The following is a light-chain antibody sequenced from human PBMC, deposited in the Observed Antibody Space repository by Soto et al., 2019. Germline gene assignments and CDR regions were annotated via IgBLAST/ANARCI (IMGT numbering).Light chain of an antibody. CDR2: EAT. CDR3: SSYAGSMSVI. J-gene: IGLJ2*01. CDR1: SSDVGSYNL. Sequence: QSALTQPASVSGSPGQSITISCTGTSSDVGSYNLVSWYQQHPGKAPKLMIYEATKRPSGVSTRFSGPKSGNTASLTISGLQAEDEADYFCSSYAGSMSVILGAGTKVTVL. V-gene: IGLV2-23*01.